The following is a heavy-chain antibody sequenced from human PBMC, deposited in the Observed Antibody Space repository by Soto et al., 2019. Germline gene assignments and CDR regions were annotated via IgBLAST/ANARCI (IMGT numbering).Heavy chain of an antibody. Sequence: SETLSLTCTVSGGSISSSSYYRGWIRQPPGKGLEWIGSIYYSGSTYYNPSLKSRVTISVDTSKNQFSLKLSSVTAADTAVYYCARTITTFGVVIIRHDAFDIWGQGTMVTVSS. CDR2: IYYSGST. CDR3: ARTITTFGVVIIRHDAFDI. CDR1: GGSISSSSYY. J-gene: IGHJ3*02. D-gene: IGHD3-3*01. V-gene: IGHV4-39*01.